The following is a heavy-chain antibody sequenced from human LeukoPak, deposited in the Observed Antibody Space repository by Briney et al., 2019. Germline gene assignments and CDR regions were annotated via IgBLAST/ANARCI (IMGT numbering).Heavy chain of an antibody. CDR3: ASQARFLEWLWAYNWFDP. Sequence: PSETLSLTCTVSGGSISSSSYYWGWIRQPPGKGLEWIGSIYYSGSTYYNPSLKSRVTISVDTSKNQFSLKLRSVTAADTAVYYCASQARFLEWLWAYNWFDPWGQGTLVTVSS. J-gene: IGHJ5*02. CDR1: GGSISSSSYY. D-gene: IGHD3-3*01. V-gene: IGHV4-39*01. CDR2: IYYSGST.